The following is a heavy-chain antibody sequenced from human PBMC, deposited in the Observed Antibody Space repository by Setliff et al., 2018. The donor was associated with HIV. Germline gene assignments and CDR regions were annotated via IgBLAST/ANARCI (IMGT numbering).Heavy chain of an antibody. CDR3: ARVPYRSAWFSGGHDAFDI. CDR1: GYSFARYG. J-gene: IGHJ3*02. CDR2: ITPYNGHT. D-gene: IGHD6-19*01. Sequence: GASVKVSCKASGYSFARYGLSWVRQAPGQGLEWMAWITPYNGHTLFAQNFQDRVTVTTDTSTSTAYMEMRSLRSDDTAVYFCARVPYRSAWFSGGHDAFDICGQGTMVTVSS. V-gene: IGHV1-18*01.